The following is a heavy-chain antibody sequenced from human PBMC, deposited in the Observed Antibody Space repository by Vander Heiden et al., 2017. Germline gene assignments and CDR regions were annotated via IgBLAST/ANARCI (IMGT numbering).Heavy chain of an antibody. D-gene: IGHD3-16*02. Sequence: QVQLVQSGAEVKKPGSSVKVSCKASGGTFSSYALSWVRQAPGQGLEWMGGIIPIFGTANYAQKFQGRVTITADESTSTAYMELSSLRSEDTAVYYCARSYDYVWGSYRYTLDAFDIWGQGTMVTVSS. CDR3: ARSYDYVWGSYRYTLDAFDI. V-gene: IGHV1-69*01. CDR1: GGTFSSYA. J-gene: IGHJ3*02. CDR2: IIPIFGTA.